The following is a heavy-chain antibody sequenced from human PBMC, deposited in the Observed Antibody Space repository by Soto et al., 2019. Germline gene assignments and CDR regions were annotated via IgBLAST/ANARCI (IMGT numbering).Heavy chain of an antibody. J-gene: IGHJ6*03. V-gene: IGHV3-33*01. CDR3: ARVGAGYCSGGSCFYYYMDV. CDR2: IWYDGSNK. CDR1: GFTFSSYG. D-gene: IGHD2-15*01. Sequence: GGSLRLSCAASGFTFSSYGMHWVRQAPGKGLEWVAVIWYDGSNKYYADSVKGRFTISRDNSKNTLYLQMNSLRAEDTAVYYCARVGAGYCSGGSCFYYYMDVWGKGTTVTVSS.